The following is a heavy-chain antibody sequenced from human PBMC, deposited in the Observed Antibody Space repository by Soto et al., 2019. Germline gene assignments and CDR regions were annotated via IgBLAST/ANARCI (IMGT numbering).Heavy chain of an antibody. V-gene: IGHV1-2*02. J-gene: IGHJ4*02. CDR2: IDPNSGGT. CDR3: ARDDRDGYNDGGLDY. D-gene: IGHD3-16*01. Sequence: GASVKVSCKACGDTFTDYYIYWVRQAPGQGLAWLGWIDPNSGGTNYAQKFQGRVTVTRDTSTATVYMELSRLTSDYTAVYYCARDDRDGYNDGGLDYRAQGTPLTISA. CDR1: GDTFTDYY.